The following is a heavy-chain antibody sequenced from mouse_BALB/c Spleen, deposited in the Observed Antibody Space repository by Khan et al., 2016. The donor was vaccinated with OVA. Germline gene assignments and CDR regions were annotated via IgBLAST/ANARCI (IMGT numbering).Heavy chain of an antibody. J-gene: IGHJ3*01. CDR1: GYSFTSYY. V-gene: IGHV1-31*01. CDR2: IDPFNGGS. D-gene: IGHD1-1*01. Sequence: EVELVESGPELMKPGASAKISCKVSGYSFTSYYIHWVKQSHGKTLEWIGYIDPFNGGSTYNQKFKGKATLSVDKSSSTAYMHLSSLTSEDSAVYYCARHGSTSWLAYWGQGTLVTVSA. CDR3: ARHGSTSWLAY.